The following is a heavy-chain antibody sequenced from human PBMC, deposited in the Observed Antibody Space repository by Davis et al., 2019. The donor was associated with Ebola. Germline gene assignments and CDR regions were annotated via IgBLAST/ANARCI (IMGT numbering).Heavy chain of an antibody. J-gene: IGHJ4*02. CDR1: GGTFSSYA. Sequence: SVKVSCKASGGTFSSYAISWVRQAPGQGLEWMGGIIPIFGTANYAQKFQGRVTITADESTSTAYMELSSLRSEDTAVYYCARAHDPRIAALDYWGQGTLVTVSS. D-gene: IGHD6-6*01. CDR3: ARAHDPRIAALDY. CDR2: IIPIFGTA. V-gene: IGHV1-69*13.